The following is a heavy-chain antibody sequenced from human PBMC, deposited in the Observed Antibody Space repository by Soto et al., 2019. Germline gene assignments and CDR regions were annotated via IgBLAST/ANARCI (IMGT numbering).Heavy chain of an antibody. D-gene: IGHD3-22*01. J-gene: IGHJ5*02. V-gene: IGHV4-39*01. CDR3: ARHGRPPTFITSWFDP. CDR2: IYYSGST. Sequence: SETLSLTCTVSGGSISSSSYYWGWIRQPPGKGLEWIGSIYYSGSTYYNPSLKSRVTISVDTSKNQFSLKLSSVTAADTAVYYCARHGRPPTFITSWFDPWGQGTLVT. CDR1: GGSISSSSYY.